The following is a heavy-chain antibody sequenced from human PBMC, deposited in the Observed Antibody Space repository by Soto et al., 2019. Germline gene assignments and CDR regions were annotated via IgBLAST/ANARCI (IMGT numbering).Heavy chain of an antibody. V-gene: IGHV3-21*01. D-gene: IGHD3-10*01. CDR2: ISSSSSYI. J-gene: IGHJ4*02. CDR1: GFTFSSYS. CDR3: ARHGSGSYYTGIDY. Sequence: EVQLVESGGGLVKPGGSLRLSCAASGFTFSSYSMNWVRQAPGKGLEWVSSISSSSSYIYYADSVKGRFTISRDNAKNSLYLKMNSLRAEDTAVYYCARHGSGSYYTGIDYWGQGTLVTVSS.